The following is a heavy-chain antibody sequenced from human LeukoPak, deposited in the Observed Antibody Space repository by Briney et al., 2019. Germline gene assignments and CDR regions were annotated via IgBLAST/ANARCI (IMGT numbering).Heavy chain of an antibody. Sequence: GASVKVSCKASGYTFTSYGISWVRQAPGQGLEWMGWMNPHSGGTNYAQNFQGRVTMTRDTSISTAYMELSGLRSDDTAVYFCARDFGVSTILGGDFWGQGTLVTVSS. CDR2: MNPHSGGT. CDR1: GYTFTSYG. CDR3: ARDFGVSTILGGDF. J-gene: IGHJ4*02. V-gene: IGHV1-2*02. D-gene: IGHD5/OR15-5a*01.